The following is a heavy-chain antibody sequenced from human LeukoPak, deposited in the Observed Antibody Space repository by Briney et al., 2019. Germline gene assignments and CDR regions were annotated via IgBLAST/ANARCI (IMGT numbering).Heavy chain of an antibody. J-gene: IGHJ4*02. V-gene: IGHV4-38-2*01. CDR2: IYHSGST. Sequence: PSETLSLTCAVSGYSNSSGYYWAWIRQPPGKGLEWIGNIYHSGSTYYNPSLKSRVTISVDSSKNQFSLKLSSVTAADTAVYYCAKGYSNSYFYYWGQGTLVTVS. CDR3: AKGYSNSYFYY. D-gene: IGHD4-11*01. CDR1: GYSNSSGYY.